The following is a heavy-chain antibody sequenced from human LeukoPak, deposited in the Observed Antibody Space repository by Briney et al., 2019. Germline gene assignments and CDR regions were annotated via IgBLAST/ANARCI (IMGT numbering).Heavy chain of an antibody. CDR1: GFTFSSYA. Sequence: GGSLRLSCAASGFTFSSYAMSWVRQAPGKGLEWVSAISGSGGSTYYADSVKGRFTISRDNSKNTLYLQMNSLRAEDTAVYYCAKWPPGGNYYGSGAPIDYWGQETLVTVSS. D-gene: IGHD3-10*01. V-gene: IGHV3-23*01. CDR2: ISGSGGST. J-gene: IGHJ4*02. CDR3: AKWPPGGNYYGSGAPIDY.